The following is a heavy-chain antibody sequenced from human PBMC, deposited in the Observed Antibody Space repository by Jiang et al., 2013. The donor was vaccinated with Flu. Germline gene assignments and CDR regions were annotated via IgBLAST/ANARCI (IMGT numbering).Heavy chain of an antibody. V-gene: IGHV4-59*01. J-gene: IGHJ4*02. CDR3: ARVRSGTVEFGDPLWYFDY. Sequence: GSTNYNPPSRVESPYHVDTSKNQFSLKLSSVTAADTAVYYCARVRSGTVEFGDPLWYFDYWGQGTLVTVSS. CDR2: GST. D-gene: IGHD3-10*01.